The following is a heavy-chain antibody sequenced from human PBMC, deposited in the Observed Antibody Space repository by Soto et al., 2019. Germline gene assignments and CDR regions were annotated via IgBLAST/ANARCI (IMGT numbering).Heavy chain of an antibody. CDR1: GFTFSSYA. Sequence: GGSLRLSCAASGFTFSSYAMHWVRQAPGKGLEYVSAISSNGGSTYYANSVKGRFTVSRDNSKNTLFLQVGSLRAEDMAVYYCARDGGGYYLDYWGQGTLVTVSS. CDR2: ISSNGGST. D-gene: IGHD2-15*01. V-gene: IGHV3-64*01. CDR3: ARDGGGYYLDY. J-gene: IGHJ4*02.